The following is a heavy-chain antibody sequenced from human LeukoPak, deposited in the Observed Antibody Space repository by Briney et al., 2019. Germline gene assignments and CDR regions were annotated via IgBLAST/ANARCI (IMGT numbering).Heavy chain of an antibody. CDR3: ARADYGDYGVDF. CDR1: GFAFSSSN. CDR2: ITSDAYI. V-gene: IGHV3-21*01. D-gene: IGHD4-17*01. J-gene: IGHJ4*02. Sequence: GGSLRLSWAASGFAFSSSNLNWFRQAPGKGLEWVSSITSDAYIYYADSLKGRFSISRDNAKNSVFLQMISLRAEDTAVYYCARADYGDYGVDFWGQGTLVTVSS.